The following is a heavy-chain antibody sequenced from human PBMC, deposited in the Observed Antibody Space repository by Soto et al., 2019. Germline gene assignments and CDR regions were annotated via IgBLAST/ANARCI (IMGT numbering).Heavy chain of an antibody. CDR1: GYTLSNYD. V-gene: IGHV1-8*01. Sequence: ASVKVSCKASGYTLSNYDINWVRQATGQGLEWMGWMNPNGGNAVYAQKFQGRVTMTTDTSISTAYMELSRLTSDDTAVYYCAKGGSSWTEWFDPWGQGPLVTVSS. CDR3: AKGGSSWTEWFDP. D-gene: IGHD6-13*01. CDR2: MNPNGGNA. J-gene: IGHJ5*02.